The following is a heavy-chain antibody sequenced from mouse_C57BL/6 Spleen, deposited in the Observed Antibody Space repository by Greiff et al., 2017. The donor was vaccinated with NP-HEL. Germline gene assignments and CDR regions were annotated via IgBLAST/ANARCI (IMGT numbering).Heavy chain of an antibody. V-gene: IGHV1-80*01. CDR2: IYPGDGDT. CDR3: ARYYYGSSYAMDY. J-gene: IGHJ4*01. CDR1: GYAFSSYW. D-gene: IGHD1-1*01. Sequence: VQLQQSGAELVKPGASAKISCKASGYAFSSYWMNWVKQRPGKGLEWIGQIYPGDGDTNYNGKLKGRATLTADKSSSTAYMQLSSLTSEDSAVYFCARYYYGSSYAMDYWGQGTSVTVSS.